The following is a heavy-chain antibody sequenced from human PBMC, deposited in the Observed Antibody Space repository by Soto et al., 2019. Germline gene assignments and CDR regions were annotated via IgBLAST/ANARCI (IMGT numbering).Heavy chain of an antibody. J-gene: IGHJ5*02. CDR2: IIPILGTA. V-gene: IGHV1-69*01. Sequence: QVQLVQSWAEVKKPGSSVKVSCKASGGTFSSYAISWVRQAPGQGLELMGGIIPILGTANYAQKFQGRVTITADESTSTAYMELSSLRSEDTAVYYCARAYDSSGYGIPGSFDPWGKGTLVTVSS. CDR1: GGTFSSYA. CDR3: ARAYDSSGYGIPGSFDP. D-gene: IGHD3-22*01.